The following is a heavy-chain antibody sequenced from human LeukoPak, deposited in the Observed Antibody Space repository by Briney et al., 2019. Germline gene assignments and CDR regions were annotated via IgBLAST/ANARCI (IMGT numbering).Heavy chain of an antibody. J-gene: IGHJ5*02. V-gene: IGHV3-30*18. CDR2: ISYDGSNK. Sequence: GRSLRLSCAASGFTFSSYGMHWVRQAPGKGLEWVAVISYDGSNKYYADSVKGRFTISRDNSKNTLYLQMNSLRAEDTAVYYCAKQTWGYSYGSWGQGTLVTVSS. CDR3: AKQTWGYSYGS. CDR1: GFTFSSYG. D-gene: IGHD5-18*01.